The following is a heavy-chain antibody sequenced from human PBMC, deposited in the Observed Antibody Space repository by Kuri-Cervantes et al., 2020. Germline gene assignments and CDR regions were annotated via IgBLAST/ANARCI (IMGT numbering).Heavy chain of an antibody. V-gene: IGHV3-30*02. Sequence: GESLKISCAASGFTFSSYGMNWVRQAPGKGLEWVSFIRYDGTNKYYADSVKGRFTTSRDNSKNTVDLQINSVRVEDTAVYYCAKSVLRLLYYMDVWGKGTTVTVSS. D-gene: IGHD3-3*01. CDR2: IRYDGTNK. CDR3: AKSVLRLLYYMDV. J-gene: IGHJ6*03. CDR1: GFTFSSYG.